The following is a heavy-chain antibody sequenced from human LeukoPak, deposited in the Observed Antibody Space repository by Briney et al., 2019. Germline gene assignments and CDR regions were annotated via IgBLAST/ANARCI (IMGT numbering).Heavy chain of an antibody. CDR2: INHSGST. Sequence: SETLSLTCAVYGGSFSGYYWSWIRQPPGKGLEWIGEINHSGSTKYNPSLKSRVAISADTSNNQFALRLSSMTAADTAVYYCARAEDEFDIWGQGTMVTVSS. D-gene: IGHD5-24*01. CDR3: ARAEDEFDI. CDR1: GGSFSGYY. V-gene: IGHV4-34*01. J-gene: IGHJ3*02.